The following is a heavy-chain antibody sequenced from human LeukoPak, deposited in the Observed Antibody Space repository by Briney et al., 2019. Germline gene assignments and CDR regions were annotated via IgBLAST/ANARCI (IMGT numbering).Heavy chain of an antibody. CDR3: ARVPMGASYYYMDV. J-gene: IGHJ6*03. CDR2: IYYLGST. CDR1: GRSISRGGYY. V-gene: IGHV4-31*03. Sequence: SETLSLTCTVSGRSISRGGYYCSWIRQHPGKGLEWIGYIYYLGSTYYNPSLKSRVTISVDTSKNQFSLNLSSVTAADTAVYYCARVPMGASYYYMDVWGKGTTVTVSS. D-gene: IGHD1-26*01.